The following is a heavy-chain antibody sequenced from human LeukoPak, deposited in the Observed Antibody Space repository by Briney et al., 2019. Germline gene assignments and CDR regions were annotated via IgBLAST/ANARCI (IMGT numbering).Heavy chain of an antibody. CDR3: AKDGRNYYDSSGHFDY. CDR2: ISSGGSNI. D-gene: IGHD3-22*01. J-gene: IGHJ4*02. Sequence: GGSLRLSCAASGFTFSTYTMHWVRQAPGKGLEWVAVISSGGSNISYADSVKGRFTISRDNSKNTLYLQMNSLRAEDTAVYYCAKDGRNYYDSSGHFDYWGQGTLVTVSS. V-gene: IGHV3-30-3*01. CDR1: GFTFSTYT.